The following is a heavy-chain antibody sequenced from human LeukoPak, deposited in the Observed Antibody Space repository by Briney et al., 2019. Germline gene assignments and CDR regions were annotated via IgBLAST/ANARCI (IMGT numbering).Heavy chain of an antibody. CDR2: IIPIFGTA. CDR3: ARKVAATGYFDY. D-gene: IGHD2-15*01. CDR1: GGTFSSYA. J-gene: IGHJ4*02. Sequence: SVKVSCKASGGTFSSYAISWVRQARGQGLEWMGGIIPIFGTANYAQKFQGRVTITADESTSTAYMELSSLRSEDTAVYYCARKVAATGYFDYWGQGTLVTVSS. V-gene: IGHV1-69*13.